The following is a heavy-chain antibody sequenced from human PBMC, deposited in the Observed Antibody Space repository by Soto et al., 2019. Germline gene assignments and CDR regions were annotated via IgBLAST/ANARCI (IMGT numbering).Heavy chain of an antibody. CDR1: GFIVSDTY. V-gene: IGHV3-66*01. CDR3: ARERAVTGDCFDY. D-gene: IGHD6-19*01. Sequence: GGSLRLSCTASGFIVSDTYVNWVRQAPGKGLEWVSVISNRGDTHYADSVRGRFSLSRDISDNTLHLQMNNLKVEDTAVYYCARERAVTGDCFDYWGQGTLVTVSS. J-gene: IGHJ4*02. CDR2: ISNRGDT.